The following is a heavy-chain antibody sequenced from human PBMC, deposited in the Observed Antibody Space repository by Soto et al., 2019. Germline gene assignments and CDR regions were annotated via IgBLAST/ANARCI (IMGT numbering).Heavy chain of an antibody. CDR2: IYYSGST. V-gene: IGHV4-39*01. CDR1: GGSISSSSYY. J-gene: IGHJ6*02. CDR3: ARHVDRSSWYYYYYGMDV. D-gene: IGHD6-13*01. Sequence: SETLSLTCTVSGGSISSSSYYWGWIRQPLGKGLEWIGSIYYSGSTYYNPSLKSRVTISVDTSKNQFSLKLSSVTAADTAVYYRARHVDRSSWYYYYYGMDVWGQGTTVTVS.